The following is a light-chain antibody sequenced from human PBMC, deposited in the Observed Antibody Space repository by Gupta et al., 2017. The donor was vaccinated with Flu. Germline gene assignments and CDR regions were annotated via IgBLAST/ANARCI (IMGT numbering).Light chain of an antibody. J-gene: IGLJ2*01. CDR3: SSYTSSSSLVV. CDR2: DVN. Sequence: SSAVGGYKYVSWYQHHPGKAPKLMIYDVNKRPAGVSSRFSGSKSDNTASLIISGLQAEDEAEYYCSSYTSSSSLVVFGGGTRLTVL. V-gene: IGLV2-14*03. CDR1: SSAVGGYKY.